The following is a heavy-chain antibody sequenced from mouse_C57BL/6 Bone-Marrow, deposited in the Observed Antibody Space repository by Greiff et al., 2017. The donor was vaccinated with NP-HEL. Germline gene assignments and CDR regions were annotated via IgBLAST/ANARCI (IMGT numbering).Heavy chain of an antibody. Sequence: VQLQQSGAELARPGASVKMSCKASGYTFTSYTMHWVKQRPGQGLEWIGYINPSSGYTKYNQKFKDKATLTADKSSSTAYMQLSSLTSEDSAVHYCARSTTGRMDYWGQGTSVTVSS. D-gene: IGHD2-12*01. J-gene: IGHJ4*01. CDR3: ARSTTGRMDY. CDR1: GYTFTSYT. V-gene: IGHV1-4*01. CDR2: INPSSGYT.